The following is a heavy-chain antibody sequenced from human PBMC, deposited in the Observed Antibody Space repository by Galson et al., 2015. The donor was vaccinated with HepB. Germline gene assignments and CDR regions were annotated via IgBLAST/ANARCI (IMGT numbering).Heavy chain of an antibody. CDR2: SIPILGLA. V-gene: IGHV1-69*10. Sequence: SVKVSCKASGDTFSKDAINWVRQAPGQGLEWMGVSIPILGLANYAQKFQGRVTITADRSTSTAYMELRSLRSEDTAIYYCVRDRPTSQDNWGQGTLVTVSS. J-gene: IGHJ4*02. D-gene: IGHD6-6*01. CDR3: VRDRPTSQDN. CDR1: GDTFSKDA.